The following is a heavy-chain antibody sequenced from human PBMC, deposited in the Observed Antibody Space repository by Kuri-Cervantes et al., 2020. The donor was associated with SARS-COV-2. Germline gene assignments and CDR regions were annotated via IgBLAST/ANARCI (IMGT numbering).Heavy chain of an antibody. D-gene: IGHD3-3*01. CDR1: GFTLSSYW. CDR2: IKQDGSEK. V-gene: IGHV3-7*01. Sequence: GESLKISCAASGFTLSSYWMSWVRQAPGKGLEWVANIKQDGSEKYHVDSVKGRFTISRDNAKNSLYLQMNSLRAEDTAVYYCAREYYDFWSGKVALDVWGKGTTVTVSS. CDR3: AREYYDFWSGKVALDV. J-gene: IGHJ6*04.